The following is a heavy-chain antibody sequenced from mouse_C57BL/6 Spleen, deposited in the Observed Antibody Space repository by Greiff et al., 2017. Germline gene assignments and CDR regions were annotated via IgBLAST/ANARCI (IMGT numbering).Heavy chain of an antibody. Sequence: EVQLQQSGPELVKPGASVKISCKASGYTFTDYYMNWVKQSHGKSLEWIGDINPNNGGTSYNQKFKGKATLTVDKSSSTAYMELRSLTSEDSAVYDCAREEFDYWGQGTTLTVSS. J-gene: IGHJ2*01. V-gene: IGHV1-26*01. CDR3: AREEFDY. CDR2: INPNNGGT. CDR1: GYTFTDYY.